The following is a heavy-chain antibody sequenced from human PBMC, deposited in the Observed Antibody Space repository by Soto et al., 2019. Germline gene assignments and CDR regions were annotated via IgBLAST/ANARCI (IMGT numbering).Heavy chain of an antibody. D-gene: IGHD2-2*01. V-gene: IGHV4-31*11. CDR3: AREITPAAMVLGVNWFDP. CDR2: IYYSGST. CDR1: GGSISSGGYY. Sequence: SETLSLTCAVSGGSISSGGYYLSWIRQHPGKGLEWIGYIYYSGSTYYNPSLKSRVTISVDTSKNQFSLKLSSVTAADTAVYYCAREITPAAMVLGVNWFDPWGQGTLVTVS. J-gene: IGHJ5*02.